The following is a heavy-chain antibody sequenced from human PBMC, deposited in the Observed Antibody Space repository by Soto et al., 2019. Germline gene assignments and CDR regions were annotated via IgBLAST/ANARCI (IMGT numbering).Heavy chain of an antibody. CDR1: GFTFNNYA. CDR2: ISANGQGI. D-gene: IGHD1-7*01. J-gene: IGHJ4*02. Sequence: GGSLRLSCAASGFTFNNYAMSWVRQAPGKGLEWVSAISANGQGIYYADSVKGRFIISRDSSKNTVFLHMDSLTAEDTAVYYCAKDRNYPRDQFHNWGQGTLVTVS. CDR3: AKDRNYPRDQFHN. V-gene: IGHV3-23*01.